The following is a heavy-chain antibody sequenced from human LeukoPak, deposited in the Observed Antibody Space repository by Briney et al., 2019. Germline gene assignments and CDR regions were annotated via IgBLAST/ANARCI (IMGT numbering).Heavy chain of an antibody. CDR2: INPIFGTA. V-gene: IGHV1-69*05. Sequence: SVKVSCKASGYTFTGYYMHWVRQAPGQGLEWMGWINPIFGTANYAQKFQGRVTITTDESTSTAYMELSSLRSEDTAVYYCARETYRGGAFDIWGQGTMVTVSS. D-gene: IGHD1-14*01. CDR3: ARETYRGGAFDI. CDR1: GYTFTGYY. J-gene: IGHJ3*02.